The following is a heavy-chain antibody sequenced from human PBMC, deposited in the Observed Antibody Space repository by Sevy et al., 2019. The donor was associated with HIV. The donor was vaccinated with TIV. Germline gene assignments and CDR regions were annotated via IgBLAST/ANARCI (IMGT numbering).Heavy chain of an antibody. Sequence: GGSLRLSCAASGFRFSNYAMSWVRLAPGKGLEWVSAVTGIGDSTYYADSVKGRFTISRDNSKNTLYVEMNSLRAEDTAVYYCAKGPSGCRVPSLDGWGQGTLVTVSS. D-gene: IGHD1-26*01. V-gene: IGHV3-23*01. CDR2: VTGIGDST. J-gene: IGHJ4*02. CDR1: GFRFSNYA. CDR3: AKGPSGCRVPSLDG.